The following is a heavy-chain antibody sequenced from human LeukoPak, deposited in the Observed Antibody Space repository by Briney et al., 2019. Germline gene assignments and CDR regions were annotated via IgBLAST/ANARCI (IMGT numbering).Heavy chain of an antibody. CDR2: IYPGDSDT. J-gene: IGHJ6*02. CDR1: GYSFINYW. Sequence: GESLKISCKGSGYSFINYWIAWVRQMPGKGLEWMGIIYPGDSDTRYSPPFQGQVTISADKSITTAYLQWSSLKASDTAMYYCARVAVAGLTSYSDGMDVWGQGTTVTVSS. D-gene: IGHD6-19*01. V-gene: IGHV5-51*01. CDR3: ARVAVAGLTSYSDGMDV.